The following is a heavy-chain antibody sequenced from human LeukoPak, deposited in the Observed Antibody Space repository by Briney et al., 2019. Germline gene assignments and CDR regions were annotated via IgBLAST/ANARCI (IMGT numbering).Heavy chain of an antibody. CDR3: TRGLGEHGGVSDR. V-gene: IGHV3-7*01. J-gene: IGHJ5*02. CDR2: IKHDGSEQ. Sequence: GGSLRLSCAASGFIFTSNRMNWVRQAPGKGLEWVANIKHDGSEQIYVDSVKGRFTISRDNAKDSVYLQMNSLRAEDTAVYYCTRGLGEHGGVSDRWGQGTLVIVSS. CDR1: GFIFTSNR. D-gene: IGHD3-16*01.